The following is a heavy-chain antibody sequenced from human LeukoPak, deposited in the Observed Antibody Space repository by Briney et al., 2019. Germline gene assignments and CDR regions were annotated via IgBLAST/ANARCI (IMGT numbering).Heavy chain of an antibody. CDR2: IYYSGST. J-gene: IGHJ4*02. V-gene: IGHV4-39*01. Sequence: SETLSLTCTVSSGSISSSSYYWGWIRQPPGKGLEWIGSIYYSGSTYYNPSLKSRVTISVDTSKNQFSLKLSSVTAADTAVYYCARLNYYGSGSYYRGSQRAFDYWGQGTLVTVSS. CDR3: ARLNYYGSGSYYRGSQRAFDY. CDR1: SGSISSSSYY. D-gene: IGHD3-10*01.